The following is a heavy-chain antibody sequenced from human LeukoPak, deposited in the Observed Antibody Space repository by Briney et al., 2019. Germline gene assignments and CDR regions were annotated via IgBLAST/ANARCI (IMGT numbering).Heavy chain of an antibody. CDR2: ISSSSSYI. CDR1: GFTFSRHW. CDR3: ARDSGYDSRGFHY. Sequence: GGSLRLSCAASGFTFSRHWMTWVRQAPGKGLEWVSSISSSSSYIYYADSVKGRFTISRDNAKNSLYLQMNSLRAEDTAVYYCARDSGYDSRGFHYWGQGTLVTVSS. V-gene: IGHV3-21*01. D-gene: IGHD5-12*01. J-gene: IGHJ4*02.